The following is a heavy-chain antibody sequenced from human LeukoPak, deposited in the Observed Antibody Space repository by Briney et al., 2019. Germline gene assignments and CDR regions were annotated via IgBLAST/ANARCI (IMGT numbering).Heavy chain of an antibody. CDR3: ARGRYSGGWYYFDY. V-gene: IGHV3-48*03. CDR1: GLTFSSYE. Sequence: GGSLRLSCAASGLTFSSYEMNWVRQAPGKGLEWISYISSGGGTIYYADSVKGRFTISRDNAKNSLYLQMNSLTAEDTAVYYCARGRYSGGWYYFDYWAQGTLVTVSS. D-gene: IGHD6-19*01. J-gene: IGHJ4*02. CDR2: ISSGGGTI.